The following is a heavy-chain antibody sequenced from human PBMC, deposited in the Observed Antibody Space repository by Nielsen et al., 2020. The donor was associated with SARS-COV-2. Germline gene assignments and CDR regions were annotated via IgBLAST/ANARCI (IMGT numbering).Heavy chain of an antibody. CDR2: ISYDGSNK. D-gene: IGHD3-9*01. V-gene: IGHV3-33*05. CDR1: GFTFSSYG. Sequence: GGSLTLSCAASGFTFSSYGMHWVRQAPGKGLEWVAVISYDGSNKYYADSVKGRFTISRDNSKNTLYLQMNSLRAEDTAVYYCARGYYDILYAFDIWGQGTMVTVSS. J-gene: IGHJ3*02. CDR3: ARGYYDILYAFDI.